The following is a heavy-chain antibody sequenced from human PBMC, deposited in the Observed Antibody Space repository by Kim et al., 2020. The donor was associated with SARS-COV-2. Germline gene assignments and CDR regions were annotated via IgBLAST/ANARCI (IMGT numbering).Heavy chain of an antibody. CDR2: IIPILGIA. V-gene: IGHV1-69*04. CDR1: GGTFSSYA. CDR3: ARASNYYDSSDSPNWFDP. Sequence: SVKVSCKASGGTFSSYAISWVRQAPGQGLEWMGRIIPILGIANYAQKFQGRVTITADKSTSTAYMELSSLRSEDTAVYYCARASNYYDSSDSPNWFDPWGQGTLVTVSS. D-gene: IGHD3-22*01. J-gene: IGHJ5*02.